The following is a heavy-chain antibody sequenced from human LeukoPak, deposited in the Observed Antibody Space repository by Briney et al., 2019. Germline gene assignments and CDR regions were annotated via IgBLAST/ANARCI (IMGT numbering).Heavy chain of an antibody. V-gene: IGHV1-2*02. J-gene: IGHJ4*02. CDR2: INPNSGGT. D-gene: IGHD5-12*01. CDR3: ARGGDFSGYALFDY. Sequence: GASVKVSCKASGYTFTSYDINWVRQATGQGLEWMGWINPNSGGTNYAQKFQGRVTMTRDTSISTAYMELSRLRSDDTAVYYCARGGDFSGYALFDYWGQGTLVTVSS. CDR1: GYTFTSYD.